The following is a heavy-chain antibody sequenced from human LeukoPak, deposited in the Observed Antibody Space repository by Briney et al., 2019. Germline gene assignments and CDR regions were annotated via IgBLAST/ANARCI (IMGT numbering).Heavy chain of an antibody. J-gene: IGHJ4*02. CDR3: AQPRHWWELREGAFDY. V-gene: IGHV3-23*01. D-gene: IGHD1-26*01. Sequence: GGSLRLSCAASGFTFSSYAVSWVRQAPGKGLEGVSAISGSGGSTYYADSVKGRFTISRDNSKNALYLQMNSRRAEETAVYSCAQPRHWWELREGAFDYWGQGTLVTVSS. CDR2: ISGSGGST. CDR1: GFTFSSYA.